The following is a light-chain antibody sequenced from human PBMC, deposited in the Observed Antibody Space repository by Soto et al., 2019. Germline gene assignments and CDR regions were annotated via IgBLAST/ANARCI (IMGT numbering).Light chain of an antibody. CDR3: QQYASSVT. CDR1: QSVSENY. Sequence: EVVLTQSPGTLSFSPGDSATLSCRASQSVSENYLAWYQQKPGRTPRILIYSASNRATGVPDRFSGSGSGTQFTLTISRLEPEDFAVYYCQQYASSVTFGGGTRVDIK. V-gene: IGKV3-20*01. CDR2: SAS. J-gene: IGKJ4*01.